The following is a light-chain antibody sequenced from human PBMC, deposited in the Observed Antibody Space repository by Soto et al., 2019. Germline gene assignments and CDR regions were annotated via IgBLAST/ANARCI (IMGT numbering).Light chain of an antibody. CDR2: EVS. J-gene: IGLJ1*01. V-gene: IGLV2-14*01. CDR3: SSSTSSSTIV. CDR1: SSDVCGYNY. Sequence: ALTQPASVSGSPGPSITISCTGTSSDVCGYNYVSWYQQHPGKAPKLMIYEVSNRPSGVSNRFSGSKSGNTASLTISGLQAEEEADYYCSSSTSSSTIVFGTGTKVTVL.